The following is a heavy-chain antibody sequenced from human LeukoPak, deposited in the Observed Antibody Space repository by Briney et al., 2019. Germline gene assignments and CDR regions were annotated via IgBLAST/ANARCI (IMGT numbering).Heavy chain of an antibody. CDR2: IYYSGST. Sequence: SETLSLTCTVSGGSIRSYYWSWIRQPPGKGLEWIGYIYYSGSTNYNPSLKSRVTISVDTSKNQFSLKLSSVTAADTAVYYCAREGGLRAAADYYYYYGMDVWGRGTTVTVSS. CDR3: AREGGLRAAADYYYYYGMDV. D-gene: IGHD6-13*01. V-gene: IGHV4-59*01. J-gene: IGHJ6*02. CDR1: GGSIRSYY.